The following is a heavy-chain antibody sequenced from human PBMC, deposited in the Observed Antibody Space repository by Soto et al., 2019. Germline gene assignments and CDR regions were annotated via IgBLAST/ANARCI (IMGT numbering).Heavy chain of an antibody. V-gene: IGHV3-23*01. CDR2: ISGSGGST. Sequence: PGGSLRLSCAASGFTFSSYAMSWVRQAPGKGLEWVSAISGSGGSTYYAGSVKGRFTISRDNSKNTLYLQMNSLRAEDTAVYYCAKVLSGIAAALRFDPWGQGTLVTVSS. CDR3: AKVLSGIAAALRFDP. CDR1: GFTFSSYA. D-gene: IGHD6-13*01. J-gene: IGHJ5*02.